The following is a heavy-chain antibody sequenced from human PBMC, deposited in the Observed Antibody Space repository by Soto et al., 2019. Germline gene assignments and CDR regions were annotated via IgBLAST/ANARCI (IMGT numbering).Heavy chain of an antibody. CDR1: GFTFSSYW. J-gene: IGHJ6*03. Sequence: PGGSVRLSVAAAGFTFSSYWMHWVRQAPGKGQVWVSRINIDGSSTSYADSVKGRFTISRDNAKNTLYLQMNSLRAEDTAVYYCARARGYERYYYYMDVWGKGTTVTVSS. CDR3: ARARGYERYYYYMDV. CDR2: INIDGSST. D-gene: IGHD5-12*01. V-gene: IGHV3-74*01.